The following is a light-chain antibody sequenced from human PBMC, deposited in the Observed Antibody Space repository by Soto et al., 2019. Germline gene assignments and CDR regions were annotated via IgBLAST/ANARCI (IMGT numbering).Light chain of an antibody. CDR3: SSYTSSSTYV. J-gene: IGLJ1*01. V-gene: IGLV2-14*01. Sequence: QSALTQPASVSGSPGQSIAISCTGTSSDVGGYDYVSWYQQHPGKAPKLMIYDVSNRHSGVSNRFSGSKSDNTASLTISGLQAEDEADYYCSSYTSSSTYVFGTGTKLTVL. CDR1: SSDVGGYDY. CDR2: DVS.